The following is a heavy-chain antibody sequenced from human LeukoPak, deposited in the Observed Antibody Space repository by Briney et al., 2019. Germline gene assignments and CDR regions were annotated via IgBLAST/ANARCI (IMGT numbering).Heavy chain of an antibody. J-gene: IGHJ5*02. V-gene: IGHV4-34*01. D-gene: IGHD3-3*01. CDR2: INHSGST. Sequence: SETLSLTCAVYGGSFSGYYWSWIRQPPGKGLEWIGEINHSGSTNYNPSLKRRVTIPVDTSKNQFSRKLSSVTAADTAVYYCARGRRSIPPIFGVVIAGNWFDPWGQGTLVTVSS. CDR1: GGSFSGYY. CDR3: ARGRRSIPPIFGVVIAGNWFDP.